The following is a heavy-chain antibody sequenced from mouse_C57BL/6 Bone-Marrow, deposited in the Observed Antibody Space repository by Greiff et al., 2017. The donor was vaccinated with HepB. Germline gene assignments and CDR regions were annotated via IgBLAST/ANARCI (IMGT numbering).Heavy chain of an antibody. CDR3: TRPYYSNLWAW. V-gene: IGHV1-15*01. CDR1: GYTFTDYE. CDR2: IDPETGGT. J-gene: IGHJ3*02. D-gene: IGHD2-5*01. Sequence: QVQLKESGAELVRPGASVTLSCKASGYTFTDYEMHWVKQTPVHGLEWIGAIDPETGGTAYNQKFKGKAILTADKSSSTAYMELRSLTSEDSAVDYCTRPYYSNLWAWWGQGTLVTVSA.